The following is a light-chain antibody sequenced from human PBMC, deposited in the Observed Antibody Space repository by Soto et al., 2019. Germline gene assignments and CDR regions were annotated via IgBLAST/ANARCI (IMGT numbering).Light chain of an antibody. V-gene: IGKV1-33*01. CDR3: QQYENLPT. Sequence: DIQITQSQYSLSASVGDRVTITCQARQNINNYLNWYQQKPGRAPKLLIYDASNLEAGVPSRFRGSGSGTDFTFTISRLQPEDIATYYCQQYENLPTFGQGTRLEIK. CDR1: QNINNY. CDR2: DAS. J-gene: IGKJ5*01.